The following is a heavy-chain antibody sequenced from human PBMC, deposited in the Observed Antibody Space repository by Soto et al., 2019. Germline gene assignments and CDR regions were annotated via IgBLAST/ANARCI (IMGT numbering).Heavy chain of an antibody. CDR3: ARDFHAPMYYFDY. D-gene: IGHD3-10*02. CDR2: IWYDGSNK. Sequence: GGSLRLSCAASGFTFLIYGMHWVRQAPGKGLEWVAVIWYDGSNKYYADSVKGRFTISRDNSKNTLYLQMNSLRAEDTAVYYCARDFHAPMYYFDYWGQGTLVTVSS. CDR1: GFTFLIYG. J-gene: IGHJ4*02. V-gene: IGHV3-33*08.